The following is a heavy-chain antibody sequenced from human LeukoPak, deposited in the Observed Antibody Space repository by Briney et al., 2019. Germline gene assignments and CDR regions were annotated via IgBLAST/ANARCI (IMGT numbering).Heavy chain of an antibody. J-gene: IGHJ5*02. CDR3: ARQGDCSSTSCYNRDNWFDP. V-gene: IGHV5-51*01. CDR1: GYSFTSYW. D-gene: IGHD2-2*01. CDR2: IYPGDSDT. Sequence: HGESLKISCKGSGYSFTSYWSGWVRQMPGKGLEWMGIIYPGDSDTRYSPSFQGKVTISADKSISTAYLQWSSLKASDTAMYYCARQGDCSSTSCYNRDNWFDPWGQGPLVTVSS.